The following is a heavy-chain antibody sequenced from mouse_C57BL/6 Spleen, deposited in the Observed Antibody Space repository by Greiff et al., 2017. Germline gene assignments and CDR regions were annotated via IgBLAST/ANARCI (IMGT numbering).Heavy chain of an antibody. Sequence: VQLQQPGAELVKPGASVKLSCKASGYTFTSYWMQWVKQRSGQGVEWSGEREHCESYTNDNQKFKGKATLTVDTASSTAYMQLSSLTSEDSAVYYCARGGGNGAMDYWGQGTSVTVSS. J-gene: IGHJ4*01. D-gene: IGHD2-1*01. CDR1: GYTFTSYW. V-gene: IGHV1-50*01. CDR2: REHCESYT. CDR3: ARGGGNGAMDY.